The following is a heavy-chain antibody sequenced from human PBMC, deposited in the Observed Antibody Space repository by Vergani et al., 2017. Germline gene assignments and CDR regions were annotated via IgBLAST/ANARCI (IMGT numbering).Heavy chain of an antibody. D-gene: IGHD2-8*02. J-gene: IGHJ4*02. CDR1: GESFSSFY. V-gene: IGHV4-34*02. CDR2: INNDGHT. Sequence: QVQLQQWGAGVVKPSGTLSLTCAVFGESFSSFYWSWIRQPPGKGLEWIGEINNDGHTNYNPSLESRVTVSRDTAKNQFSLHWMSVTAADTAMYYCAVRRSVNLVGREIVTKRTFDYWSQGSLVTVSS. CDR3: AVRRSVNLVGREIVTKRTFDY.